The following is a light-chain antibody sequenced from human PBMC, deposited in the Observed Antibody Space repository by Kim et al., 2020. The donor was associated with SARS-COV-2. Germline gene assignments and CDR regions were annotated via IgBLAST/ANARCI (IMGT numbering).Light chain of an antibody. CDR2: EDN. V-gene: IGLV6-57*02. J-gene: IGLJ2*01. CDR1: SGSIASNY. CDR3: QSYDSSNHVV. Sequence: KTVTVSFPGSSGSIASNYVQWYQQRPGSAPTTVIYEDNQRPSGVPDRFSGSIDSSSNSASLTISGLKTEDEADYYCQSYDSSNHVVFGGGTQLTVL.